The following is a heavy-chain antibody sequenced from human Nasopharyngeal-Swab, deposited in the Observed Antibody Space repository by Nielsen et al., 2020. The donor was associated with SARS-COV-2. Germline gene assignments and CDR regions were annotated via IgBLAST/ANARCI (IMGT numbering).Heavy chain of an antibody. CDR3: ARVEGGFYRPYYYGMDV. D-gene: IGHD3-16*01. CDR2: IYYSGST. V-gene: IGHV4-59*01. Sequence: WIRQPSGKGLEWIGYIYYSGSTNYNPSLKSRVTISVDTSKNQFSLKLSSVTAADTAVYYCARVEGGFYRPYYYGMDVWGQGTTVTVSS. J-gene: IGHJ6*02.